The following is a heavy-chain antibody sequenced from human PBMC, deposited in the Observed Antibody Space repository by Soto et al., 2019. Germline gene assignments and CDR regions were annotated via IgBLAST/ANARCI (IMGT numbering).Heavy chain of an antibody. D-gene: IGHD3-3*01. CDR2: ISYDGNNK. CDR3: AKDRAFWSGTHDAFDI. J-gene: IGHJ3*02. CDR1: EFTFSSYG. V-gene: IGHV3-30*18. Sequence: GGSLRLSCAASEFTFSSYGVHWVRQAPGKGLEWLSVISYDGNNKYYTDSVKGRFTISRDNSKNTLYLQMNSLRGEDTAVYYCAKDRAFWSGTHDAFDIWGQGTMVTVSS.